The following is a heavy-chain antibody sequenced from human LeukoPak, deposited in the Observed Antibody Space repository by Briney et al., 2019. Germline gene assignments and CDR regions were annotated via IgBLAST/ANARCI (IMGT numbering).Heavy chain of an antibody. CDR3: ARAKEYYDSSGYYGY. D-gene: IGHD3-22*01. J-gene: IGHJ4*02. CDR1: GYTFIGYY. V-gene: IGHV1-2*02. Sequence: ASVKVSCKASGYTFIGYYIHWVRQAPGQGLEWMGWINPKSGGTNYAQKFQGRVTMTGATSISTAYLELSRLRYDDTAVYYCARAKEYYDSSGYYGYWGEGTLVTVSS. CDR2: INPKSGGT.